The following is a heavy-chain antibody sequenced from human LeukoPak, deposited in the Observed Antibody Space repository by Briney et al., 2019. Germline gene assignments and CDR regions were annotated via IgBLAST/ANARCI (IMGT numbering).Heavy chain of an antibody. CDR2: IRYDGSNK. J-gene: IGHJ4*02. CDR1: GFTFSSYG. V-gene: IGHV3-30*02. CDR3: AKDYCGGDCYTFDY. D-gene: IGHD2-21*01. Sequence: PGGSLRLSCAASGFTFSSYGMHWVRQAPGKGLEWVALIRYDGSNKYYADSVKGRFTISRDNSKNTLYLQMNSLRAEDTAVYYCAKDYCGGDCYTFDYWGQGTLVTVSS.